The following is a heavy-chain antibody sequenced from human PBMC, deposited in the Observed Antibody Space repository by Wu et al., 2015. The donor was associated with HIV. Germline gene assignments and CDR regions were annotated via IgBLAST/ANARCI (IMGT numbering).Heavy chain of an antibody. CDR2: IIPIYRTA. CDR3: AKIHSSGWFYFDS. V-gene: IGHV1-69*13. Sequence: QVQLVQSGAEVKKPGSSVRVSCKASGGTFSTYAISWVRQAPGRGLEWMGGIIPIYRTANYVRKFQDRVTITADESTNTAYLELTNLRSDDTAVYFCAKIHSSGWFYFDSWGQGTLVAVSS. J-gene: IGHJ4*02. CDR1: GGTFSTYA. D-gene: IGHD6-19*01.